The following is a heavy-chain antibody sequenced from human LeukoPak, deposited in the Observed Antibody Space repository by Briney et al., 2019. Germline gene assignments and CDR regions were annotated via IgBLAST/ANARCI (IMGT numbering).Heavy chain of an antibody. V-gene: IGHV4-31*03. J-gene: IGHJ4*02. Sequence: SETLSLTCTVSGGSISSNSYYWGWIRQPPGKGLEWIGYIYFSGGTYYSPSLEGRVAISVDTSKNQFSLKLYSVTAADTAVYYCARLLRATIDDWGQGTRVTVSS. CDR3: ARLLRATIDD. CDR1: GGSISSNSYY. D-gene: IGHD1-26*01. CDR2: IYFSGGT.